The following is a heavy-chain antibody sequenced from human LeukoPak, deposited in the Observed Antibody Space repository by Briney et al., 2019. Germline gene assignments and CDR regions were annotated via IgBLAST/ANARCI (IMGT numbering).Heavy chain of an antibody. Sequence: VKVSCKASGYTFTSYYMHWVRQAPGQGLEWMGGIIPMSGTVKYSQKFQGRITITADKSTSTVYMELSSLTSDDTALYYCARGGGWADGYSPIDFWGQGTLVTVSS. V-gene: IGHV1-69*13. CDR1: GYTFTSYY. CDR2: IIPMSGTV. CDR3: ARGGGWADGYSPIDF. J-gene: IGHJ4*02. D-gene: IGHD5-24*01.